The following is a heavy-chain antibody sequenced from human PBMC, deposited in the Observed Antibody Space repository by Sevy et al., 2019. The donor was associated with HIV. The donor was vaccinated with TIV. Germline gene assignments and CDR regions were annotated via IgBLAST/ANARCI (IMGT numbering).Heavy chain of an antibody. J-gene: IGHJ4*02. D-gene: IGHD1-26*01. CDR3: ARHGGMVDRAFAS. V-gene: IGHV4-39*01. CDR2: MYYSGST. CDR1: GVSISGSDYD. Sequence: SETLSLTCTVSGVSISGSDYDWGWIRQLPGKGLEWIGSMYYSGSTPYNPSLKSLVTVSIDTSKNPFSLKLTSVTAAETAVYYCARHGGMVDRAFASWGKGSLVTVSS.